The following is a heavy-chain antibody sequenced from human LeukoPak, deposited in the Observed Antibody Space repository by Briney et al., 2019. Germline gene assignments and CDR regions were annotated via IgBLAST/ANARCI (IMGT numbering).Heavy chain of an antibody. Sequence: SETLSLTCIVSGYSIHSGYYWGWVRQPPGKGLEWIGGIYHSGSTYYNPSLKSRVTISVDTSKNQFPLNLSSVTAEDTAVYYCARDGGARGYSFIRGQNAFDIWGQGTMVTVSS. CDR1: GYSIHSGYY. CDR3: ARDGGARGYSFIRGQNAFDI. J-gene: IGHJ3*02. V-gene: IGHV4-38-2*02. D-gene: IGHD5-18*01. CDR2: IYHSGST.